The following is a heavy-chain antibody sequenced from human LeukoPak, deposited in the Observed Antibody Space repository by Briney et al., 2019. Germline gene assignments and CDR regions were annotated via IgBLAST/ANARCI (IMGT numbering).Heavy chain of an antibody. CDR2: ISTGGSTI. Sequence: GGSLRLSCAVSGFTFSSYEMNWVRQAPGKGLEWVSYISTGGSTIYYADSVKGRFTISRDNAKKSLYLRMNSLRAEDTAVYYCASQGLVRAFDYWGQGTLVTVSS. CDR3: ASQGLVRAFDY. J-gene: IGHJ4*02. CDR1: GFTFSSYE. D-gene: IGHD3-10*01. V-gene: IGHV3-48*03.